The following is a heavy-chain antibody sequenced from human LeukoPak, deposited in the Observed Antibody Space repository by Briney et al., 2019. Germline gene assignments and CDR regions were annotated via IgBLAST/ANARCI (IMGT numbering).Heavy chain of an antibody. J-gene: IGHJ3*02. Sequence: PSETLSLTCTVSGSSISSYYWSWIRQPAGKGLEWIGRIYSSGSTNYNPSLKSRVTMSVDTSKNQFSLKLSSVTAADTAVYYCAGFCSGGSCYSFDNAFDIWGQGTMVTVSS. CDR1: GSSISSYY. CDR3: AGFCSGGSCYSFDNAFDI. CDR2: IYSSGST. V-gene: IGHV4-4*07. D-gene: IGHD2-15*01.